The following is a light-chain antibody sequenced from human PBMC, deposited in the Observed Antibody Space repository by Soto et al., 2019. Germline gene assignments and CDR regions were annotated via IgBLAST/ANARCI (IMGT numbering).Light chain of an antibody. V-gene: IGLV2-14*01. CDR3: SSYTTSNTRQIV. Sequence: QSDLTQPASVSGAPGQWITISCTGNSSDVCGYNYVSWYQQHPGKAPKFMIYDVSNRPPGVSNRFSGSKSGNTASLTISGLQAEDEADYYCSSYTTSNTRQIVFGTGTKVTV. CDR1: SSDVCGYNY. J-gene: IGLJ1*01. CDR2: DVS.